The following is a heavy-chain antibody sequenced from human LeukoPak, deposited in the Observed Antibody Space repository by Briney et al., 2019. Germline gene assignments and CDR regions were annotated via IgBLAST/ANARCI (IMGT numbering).Heavy chain of an antibody. CDR3: AKISSSAESNFDY. V-gene: IGHV3-30*02. CDR1: GFTFSTYA. Sequence: GGSLRLSCAASGFTFSTYAMHWVRQAPGKGLEWVAFIWPDGSKKYCADSVKGRFAISRENSKNTVYLQMNDLRPEDTALYFCAKISSSAESNFDYWSQGTLLTVSS. CDR2: IWPDGSKK. J-gene: IGHJ4*02. D-gene: IGHD6-25*01.